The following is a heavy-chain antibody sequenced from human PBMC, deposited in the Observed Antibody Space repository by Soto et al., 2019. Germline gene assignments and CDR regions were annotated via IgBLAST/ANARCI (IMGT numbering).Heavy chain of an antibody. D-gene: IGHD6-19*01. CDR2: IIPLFST. Sequence: QVQLVQSGAEVKKPGSSVKVSCKASGATFRNYASTWVRQAPGQGLEWMGTIIPLFSTRYAQKFQGRVTMTADESTSTVYMDLSSLKSDDTAVYYCARDPGIAVVGRGTSFEHWGQGTLVTVSS. V-gene: IGHV1-69*18. CDR3: ARDPGIAVVGRGTSFEH. J-gene: IGHJ4*02. CDR1: GATFRNYA.